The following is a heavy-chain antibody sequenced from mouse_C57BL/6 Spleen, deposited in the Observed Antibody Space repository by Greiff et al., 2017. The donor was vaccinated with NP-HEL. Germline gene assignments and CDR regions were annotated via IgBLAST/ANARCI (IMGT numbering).Heavy chain of an antibody. Sequence: QVQLQQPGAELVKPGASVKLSCKASGYTFTSYWMHWVKQRPGQGLEWIGMIHPNSGSTNYNEKFKSKATLTVDKSSSTAYMQLSSLTSEDSAVYYGAGDSYYYGSSYWYFDVWGTGTTVTVSS. CDR2: IHPNSGST. CDR3: AGDSYYYGSSYWYFDV. J-gene: IGHJ1*03. V-gene: IGHV1-64*01. CDR1: GYTFTSYW. D-gene: IGHD1-1*01.